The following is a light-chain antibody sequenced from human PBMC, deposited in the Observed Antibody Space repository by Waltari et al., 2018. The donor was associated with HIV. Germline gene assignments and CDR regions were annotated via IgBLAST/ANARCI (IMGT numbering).Light chain of an antibody. V-gene: IGKV1-9*01. CDR2: AAS. CDR1: QGISSY. J-gene: IGKJ3*01. CDR3: QHLNSYPLT. Sequence: DIQLTQSPSFLSASVGDRVTITCRASQGISSYLAWYQQKPGKAPTLLIYAASTLQSGVPSRFSGSGSGTEFTLTISSLQPEDFATYYCQHLNSYPLTFGPGTKVDIK.